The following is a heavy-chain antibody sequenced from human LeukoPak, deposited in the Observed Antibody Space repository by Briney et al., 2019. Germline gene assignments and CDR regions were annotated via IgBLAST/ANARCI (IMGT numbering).Heavy chain of an antibody. Sequence: PGGSLRLSCAASGFTFSSYEMNWVRQAPGKGLEWVAVISYDGSNKYYADSVKGRFTISRDNSKSTLYLQMNSLRAEDTAVYYRARRNHYDSKEIDYWGQGTLVTVSS. CDR1: GFTFSSYE. D-gene: IGHD3-22*01. V-gene: IGHV3-30*04. J-gene: IGHJ4*02. CDR3: ARRNHYDSKEIDY. CDR2: ISYDGSNK.